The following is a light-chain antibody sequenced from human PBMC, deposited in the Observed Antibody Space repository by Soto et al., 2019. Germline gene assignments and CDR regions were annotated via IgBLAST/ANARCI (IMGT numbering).Light chain of an antibody. Sequence: IQMSQSPSTLSGSVGDRVTITCRASQSISSWLAWYQQKPGKAPKLLIYDASSLESGVPSRFSGSGSGTEFTLTISSLRPDDFATYYCQQYNSYSTFGQGTKV. CDR2: DAS. V-gene: IGKV1-5*01. CDR1: QSISSW. J-gene: IGKJ1*01. CDR3: QQYNSYST.